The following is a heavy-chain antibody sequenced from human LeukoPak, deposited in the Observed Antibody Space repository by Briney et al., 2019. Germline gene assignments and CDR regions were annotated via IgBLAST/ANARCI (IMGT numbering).Heavy chain of an antibody. CDR3: ARDQGGSYSGGDYDAFDI. D-gene: IGHD6-19*01. CDR1: GFIFKNFW. Sequence: PGGSLRLSCAASGFIFKNFWMTWVRQAPGKGREWVANIKRDGSDRYYVDSVKGRFTISRDNAKNSLFLQMNSLRAEDTAVYYCARDQGGSYSGGDYDAFDIWGQGTMVTVSS. J-gene: IGHJ3*02. CDR2: IKRDGSDR. V-gene: IGHV3-7*01.